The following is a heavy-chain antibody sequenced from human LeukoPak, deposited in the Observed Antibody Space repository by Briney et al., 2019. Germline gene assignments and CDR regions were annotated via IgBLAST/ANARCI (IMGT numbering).Heavy chain of an antibody. Sequence: ETLSLTCPVSGGSISSYYWSWIRQPPGKGLEWIGYIYYSGSTNYNPSLKSRVTISVDTSKNQFSLKLSSVTAADTAVYYCARLDSGDGTDYWGQGTMVTVSS. CDR1: GGSISSYY. V-gene: IGHV4-59*01. J-gene: IGHJ4*02. D-gene: IGHD4-17*01. CDR3: ARLDSGDGTDY. CDR2: IYYSGST.